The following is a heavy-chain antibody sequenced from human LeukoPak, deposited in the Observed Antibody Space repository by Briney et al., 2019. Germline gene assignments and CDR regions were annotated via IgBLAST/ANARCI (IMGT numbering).Heavy chain of an antibody. CDR3: AREQRSGSYYDALDI. J-gene: IGHJ3*02. CDR1: GFSFSRDS. D-gene: IGHD1-26*01. V-gene: IGHV3-48*01. CDR2: ISYDSMIK. Sequence: GGSLRLSCVASGFSFSRDSMNWVRQAPGKGLEWISYISYDSMIKYYAHSVKGRFTISRDNSKNRLYLQMNSLGPEDTAVYYCAREQRSGSYYDALDIWGQGTVVTVSS.